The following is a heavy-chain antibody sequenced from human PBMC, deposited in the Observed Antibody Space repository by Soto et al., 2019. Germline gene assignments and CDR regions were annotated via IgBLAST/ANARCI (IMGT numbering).Heavy chain of an antibody. V-gene: IGHV4-59*08. CDR3: ARRYGLSAFDI. CDR2: IYYSGST. J-gene: IGHJ3*02. Sequence: QVQLQESGPGLVKPSETLSLTCTVSGGSISSYYWSWIRQPPGKGLEWIGDIYYSGSTNYNPSLKXXVTISVDTSKNQFSLKLSSVTAADTAVYYCARRYGLSAFDIWGQGTMVTVSS. D-gene: IGHD3-10*01. CDR1: GGSISSYY.